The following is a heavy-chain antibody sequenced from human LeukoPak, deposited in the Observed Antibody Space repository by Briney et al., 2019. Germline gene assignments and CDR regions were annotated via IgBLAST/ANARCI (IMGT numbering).Heavy chain of an antibody. D-gene: IGHD4-17*01. J-gene: IGHJ4*02. V-gene: IGHV4-31*03. CDR1: GGSISSGAYC. CDR2: IYYSGST. CDR3: ARGPDRVYGDYAFNDY. Sequence: TLSLTCTVSGGSISSGAYCWSWIRQHPGRGLEWIGFIYYSGSTYYNPSLKSRVTISVDTSKNQFSLKVSSVTAADTAVYYCARGPDRVYGDYAFNDYWGQGTLVTVSS.